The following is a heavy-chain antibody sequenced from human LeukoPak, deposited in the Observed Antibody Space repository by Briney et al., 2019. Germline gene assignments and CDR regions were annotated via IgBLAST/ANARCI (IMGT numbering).Heavy chain of an antibody. V-gene: IGHV1-2*02. CDR2: INPNSGGT. Sequence: ASVKVSCKASGYTFTGYYMHWVRQAPGQGLEWMGWINPNSGGTNYAQKFQGRVTMTRDTSISTAYMELSRMRSEDTAVYYCARGGSSGYYYYGMDVWGQGTTVTVSS. CDR1: GYTFTGYY. CDR3: ARGGSSGYYYYGMDV. J-gene: IGHJ6*02. D-gene: IGHD3-22*01.